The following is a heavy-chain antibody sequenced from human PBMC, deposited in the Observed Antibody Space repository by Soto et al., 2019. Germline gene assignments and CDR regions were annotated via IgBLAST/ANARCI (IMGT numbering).Heavy chain of an antibody. V-gene: IGHV4-61*01. D-gene: IGHD6-19*01. J-gene: IGHJ4*02. CDR1: GDSVSSGSYS. CDR3: ARGRYSAGWFDY. CDR2: ISSSGST. Sequence: QVHLQESGPGLVKPSETLSLTCTVSGDSVSSGSYSWSWLRQPPGKGLEWIGYISSSGSTNYNPSLKSRVTISFDTSKNQFSLNLNSVTAADTAVYFCARGRYSAGWFDYWGQGTLVTVSS.